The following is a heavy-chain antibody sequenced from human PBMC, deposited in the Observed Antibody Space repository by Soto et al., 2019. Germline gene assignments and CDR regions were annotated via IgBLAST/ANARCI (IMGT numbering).Heavy chain of an antibody. Sequence: PSETLSLTCTVSGGSVSSGSYYWSWIRQPPGKGLEWIGYIYYSGSTNYNPSLKSRVTISVDTSKNQFSLKLSSVTAADTAVYYCARRREVAGKNYYYSYGMDVWGQGTMVTVSS. D-gene: IGHD2-15*01. CDR1: GGSVSSGSYY. J-gene: IGHJ6*02. V-gene: IGHV4-61*01. CDR3: ARRREVAGKNYYYSYGMDV. CDR2: IYYSGST.